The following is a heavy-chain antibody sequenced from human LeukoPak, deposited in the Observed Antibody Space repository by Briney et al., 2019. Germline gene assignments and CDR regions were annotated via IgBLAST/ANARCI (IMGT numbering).Heavy chain of an antibody. D-gene: IGHD4-17*01. CDR2: INPNSGGT. Sequence: ASVKVSCKASGYTFTGYYMHWVRQAPGQGLEWMGWINPNSGGTNYAHKFQGRVTMTRDTSISTAYMELSRLRSDDTAVYYCASIHYGDPNFDYWGQGTLVTVSS. CDR1: GYTFTGYY. CDR3: ASIHYGDPNFDY. J-gene: IGHJ4*02. V-gene: IGHV1-2*07.